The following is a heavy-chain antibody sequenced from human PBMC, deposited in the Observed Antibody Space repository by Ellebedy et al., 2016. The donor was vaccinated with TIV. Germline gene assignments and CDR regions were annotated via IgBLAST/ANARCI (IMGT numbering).Heavy chain of an antibody. J-gene: IGHJ3*02. CDR2: IYYSGST. CDR3: AGKLYSSSSGRDAFDI. D-gene: IGHD6-6*01. V-gene: IGHV4-38-2*02. CDR1: GYSISSGYY. Sequence: SETLSLTCTVSGYSISSGYYWGWIRQPPGKALEWIGYIYYSGSTYYNPSLKSRVIMSVDTSKNQFSLKLSFVTAADTAVYYCAGKLYSSSSGRDAFDIWGQGTMVTVSS.